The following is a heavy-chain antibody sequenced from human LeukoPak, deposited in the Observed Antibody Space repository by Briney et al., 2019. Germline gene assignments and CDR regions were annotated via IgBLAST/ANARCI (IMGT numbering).Heavy chain of an antibody. CDR3: ARDFYDTSGYYYDY. Sequence: GGSLRLSCAASGFTFSNYALSWVRQAPGKGLEWVSDISGSGGSTYYADSVKGRFTISRDNAKNSLYLQMNSLRAEDTAVYYCARDFYDTSGYYYDYWGQGTLVTVSS. CDR2: ISGSGGST. V-gene: IGHV3-23*01. D-gene: IGHD3-22*01. CDR1: GFTFSNYA. J-gene: IGHJ4*02.